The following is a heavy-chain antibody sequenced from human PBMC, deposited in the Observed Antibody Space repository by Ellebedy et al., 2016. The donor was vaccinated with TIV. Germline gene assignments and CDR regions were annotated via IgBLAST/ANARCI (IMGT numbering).Heavy chain of an antibody. J-gene: IGHJ2*01. CDR3: ARGPYDSTGYYYENWLFDL. CDR2: ISSSRKYI. D-gene: IGHD3-22*01. Sequence: GGSLRLSXAASGFIFSSYTMNWVRQAPGKGLEWLSSISSSRKYIFYAEGAKGRFTISRDNAKNSLYLQLSSLRAEDTAVYYCARGPYDSTGYYYENWLFDLWGRGTRVTVSS. CDR1: GFIFSSYT. V-gene: IGHV3-21*01.